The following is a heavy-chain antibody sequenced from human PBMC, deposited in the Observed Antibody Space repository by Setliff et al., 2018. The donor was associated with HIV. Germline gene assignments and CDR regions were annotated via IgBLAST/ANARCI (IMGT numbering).Heavy chain of an antibody. CDR1: GYTFTSYY. D-gene: IGHD2-21*02. CDR2: INPSGGST. V-gene: IGHV1-46*01. J-gene: IGHJ5*02. CDR3: ARDRTGVTSGEFDP. Sequence: ASVKVSCKASGYTFTSYYLHWVRQAPGQGLEWMGLINPSGGSTTYAQKFLGRVTLTRDTSTSTVYMELSRLRSDDTAVYYCARDRTGVTSGEFDPWGQGTLVTVS.